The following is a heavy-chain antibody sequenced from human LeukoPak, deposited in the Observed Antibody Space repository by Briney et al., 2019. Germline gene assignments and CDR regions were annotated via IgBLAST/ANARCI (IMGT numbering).Heavy chain of an antibody. CDR3: AKDRDIYYDSSGYRQNDAFDI. D-gene: IGHD3-22*01. Sequence: RGSLRLSCAASGFTFRSYVMHWVRQAPGKGLDWVAVIWYEGSNKYYADSVKGRFTISRDNSKNTVYLQMNSLRAEDTAVYYCAKDRDIYYDSSGYRQNDAFDIWGQGTMVTVSS. CDR1: GFTFRSYV. CDR2: IWYEGSNK. J-gene: IGHJ3*02. V-gene: IGHV3-33*06.